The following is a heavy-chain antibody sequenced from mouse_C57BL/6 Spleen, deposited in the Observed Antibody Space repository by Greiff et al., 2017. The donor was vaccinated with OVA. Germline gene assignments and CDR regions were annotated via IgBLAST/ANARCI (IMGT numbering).Heavy chain of an antibody. D-gene: IGHD4-1*01. CDR1: GYAFSSSW. CDR3: ATGTGLYYAMDY. J-gene: IGHJ4*01. V-gene: IGHV1-82*01. Sequence: QVQLQPSGPALVKPGASVKISCKASGYAFSSSWMNWVKQRPGKGLEWIGRIYPGDGDTNYNGKFKGKATLTADKSSSTAYMQLSSLTSEDSAVYFCATGTGLYYAMDYWGQGTSVTVSS. CDR2: IYPGDGDT.